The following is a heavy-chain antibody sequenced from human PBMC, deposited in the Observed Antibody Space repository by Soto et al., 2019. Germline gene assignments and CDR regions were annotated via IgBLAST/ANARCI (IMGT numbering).Heavy chain of an antibody. J-gene: IGHJ6*02. D-gene: IGHD2-21*02. CDR2: ISYDGATQ. V-gene: IGHV3-30*03. CDR1: GLTFNTSG. CDR3: ATKARVTNYLYYGMDV. Sequence: GGSLRRSCEVSGLTFNTSGIHWVRQAPGKGLEWLAVISYDGATQYYGDTVKGRFTISRDNSKNTLFLHMGRLRAEDTAMYYCATKARVTNYLYYGMDVWGLGTTVTVSS.